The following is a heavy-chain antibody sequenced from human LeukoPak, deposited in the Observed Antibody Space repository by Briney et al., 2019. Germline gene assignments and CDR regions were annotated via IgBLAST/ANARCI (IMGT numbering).Heavy chain of an antibody. V-gene: IGHV3-74*01. CDR1: GFTLSNYW. D-gene: IGHD5-12*01. CDR3: APQQTYSPYNWFDL. CDR2: ITSDGSST. Sequence: GGSLRLSCAASGFTLSNYWMHWVRQAPGKGLVWVSRITSDGSSTNYADSVKGRFTISRDNAKNTLYLQMNSLRAEDTAVYYCAPQQTYSPYNWFDLWGQGTLVTVSS. J-gene: IGHJ5*02.